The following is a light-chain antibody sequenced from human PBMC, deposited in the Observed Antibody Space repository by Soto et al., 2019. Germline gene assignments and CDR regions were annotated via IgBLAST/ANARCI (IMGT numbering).Light chain of an antibody. J-gene: IGKJ2*01. CDR3: QQRET. CDR1: QSVSSY. V-gene: IGKV3-11*01. Sequence: EIELTQSPATLSLSPGERATLSCRASQSVSSYLAWYQQKPGQAPRLLIYDASNRATGIPARFSGSGSGTDFTLSISSLEPEDFAVYYCQQRETFGQGTKLEIK. CDR2: DAS.